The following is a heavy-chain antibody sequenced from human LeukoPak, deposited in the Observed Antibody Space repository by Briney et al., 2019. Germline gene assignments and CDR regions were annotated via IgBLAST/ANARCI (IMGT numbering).Heavy chain of an antibody. CDR3: AREAKKYYYDSSGYSYFDY. D-gene: IGHD3-22*01. CDR2: INPNSGGT. J-gene: IGHJ4*02. Sequence: ASVKVSCKSSGYTFTGYYMHWVRPAPGQGLAWVGWINPNSGGTNYAQKFQGRVTMTRDTSISTAYMELSRLRSDDTAVYYCAREAKKYYYDSSGYSYFDYWGQGTLVTVSS. CDR1: GYTFTGYY. V-gene: IGHV1-2*02.